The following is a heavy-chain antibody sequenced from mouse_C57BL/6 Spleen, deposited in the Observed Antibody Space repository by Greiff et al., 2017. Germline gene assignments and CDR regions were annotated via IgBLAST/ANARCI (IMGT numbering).Heavy chain of an antibody. Sequence: QVQLQQPGAELVMPGASVKLSCKASGYTFTSYWMHWVKQRPGQGLEWIGEIDPSASYTNYNQKFKGKSTLTVDNTSSTAYMQLSSLTSEDSAVYYCARGYYCSSSLDYWGQGTTLTVSS. V-gene: IGHV1-69*01. J-gene: IGHJ2*01. D-gene: IGHD1-1*01. CDR3: ARGYYCSSSLDY. CDR1: GYTFTSYW. CDR2: IDPSASYT.